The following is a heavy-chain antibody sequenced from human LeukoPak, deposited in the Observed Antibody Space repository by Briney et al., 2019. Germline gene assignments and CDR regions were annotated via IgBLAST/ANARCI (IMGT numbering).Heavy chain of an antibody. CDR1: GYTLTELS. J-gene: IGHJ4*02. V-gene: IGHV1-24*01. Sequence: ASVKVSCKVSGYTLTELSMHWVRQAPGKGLEWMGGFDPEDGETIYAQKFQGRVTMTEDTSTDTAYMELSSLRSEDMAVYYCATTKASYIVVDYYFDYWGQGTLVTVSS. CDR2: FDPEDGET. D-gene: IGHD2-2*01. CDR3: ATTKASYIVVDYYFDY.